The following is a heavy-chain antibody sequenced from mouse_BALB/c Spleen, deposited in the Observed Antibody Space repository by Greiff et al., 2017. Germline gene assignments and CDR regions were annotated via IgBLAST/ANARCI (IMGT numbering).Heavy chain of an antibody. V-gene: IGHV5-12-2*01. Sequence: EVQLVESGGGLVQPGGSLKLSCAASGFTFSSYTMSWVRQTPEKRLEWVAYISNGGGSTYYPDTVKGRFTISRDNAKNTLYLQMSSLKSEDTAMYYCASKYGSGFAYWGQGTLVTVAA. CDR1: GFTFSSYT. CDR3: ASKYGSGFAY. D-gene: IGHD1-1*01. CDR2: ISNGGGST. J-gene: IGHJ3*01.